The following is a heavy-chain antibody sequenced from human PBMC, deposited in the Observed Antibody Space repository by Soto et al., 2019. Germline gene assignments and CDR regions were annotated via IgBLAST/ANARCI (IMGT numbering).Heavy chain of an antibody. CDR1: GGSMSSSNW. CDR2: AHHSGRT. J-gene: IGHJ4*02. Sequence: QVQLQESGPGLVKPSGTLSLTCTVSGGSMSSSNWWNWVRQSPGKGLEWIGEAHHSGRTNYNPSLKGRFTISVDRSKTHFSLKLTSVTAADTAVYYCARSEATVLDSWGQGTLVTVSS. CDR3: ARSEATVLDS. D-gene: IGHD4-17*01. V-gene: IGHV4-4*02.